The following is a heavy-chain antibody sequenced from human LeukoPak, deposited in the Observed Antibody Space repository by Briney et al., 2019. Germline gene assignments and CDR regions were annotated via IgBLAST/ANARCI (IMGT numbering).Heavy chain of an antibody. CDR3: ARHAYYYDSSGYLPYYFDY. Sequence: SEPLSLTCTVSGGFISIYYWSWIRQPPGKGLEWIGYIYYSGSTNYNPSLKSRVTISVDTSKNQFSLKLSSVTAADTAVYYCARHAYYYDSSGYLPYYFDYWGQGTLVTVSS. J-gene: IGHJ4*02. D-gene: IGHD3-22*01. CDR1: GGFISIYY. V-gene: IGHV4-59*08. CDR2: IYYSGST.